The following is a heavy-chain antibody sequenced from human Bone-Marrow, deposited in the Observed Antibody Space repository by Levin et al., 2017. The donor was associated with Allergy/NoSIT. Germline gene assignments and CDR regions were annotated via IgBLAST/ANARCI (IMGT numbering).Heavy chain of an antibody. CDR2: INSDGSST. CDR1: GFTFSSYW. V-gene: IGHV3-74*01. CDR3: ARDLMVRGGWGYYYGMDG. Sequence: GESLKISCAASGFTFSSYWMHWVRQAPGEGLVWVSRINSDGSSTNYADSVKGRFTISRDNAKNTLYLQMNSLRAEDTAVYYCARDLMVRGGWGYYYGMDGWGQGTTVTVSS. J-gene: IGHJ6*02. D-gene: IGHD3-10*01.